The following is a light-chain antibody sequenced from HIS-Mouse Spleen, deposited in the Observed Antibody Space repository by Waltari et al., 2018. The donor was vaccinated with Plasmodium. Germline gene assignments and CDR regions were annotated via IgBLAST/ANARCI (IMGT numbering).Light chain of an antibody. CDR2: EDS. J-gene: IGLJ3*02. V-gene: IGLV3-10*01. Sequence: LTQPPSVSGSPGQSVTISCTGTSSDVGSYNRFPWYQQKSGQAPVLVIYEDSKRPSGIPERFSGSSSGTMATLTISGAQVEDEADYYCYSTDSSGNHRVFGGGTKLTVL. CDR1: SSDVGSY. CDR3: YSTDSSGNHRV.